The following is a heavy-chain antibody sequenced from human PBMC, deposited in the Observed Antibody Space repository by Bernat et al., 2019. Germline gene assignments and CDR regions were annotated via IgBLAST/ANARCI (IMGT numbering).Heavy chain of an antibody. V-gene: IGHV4-34*01. CDR3: ARGGGDYYGSAPGDWFDP. CDR2: INHSGST. Sequence: QVQLQQWGAGLLKPSETLSLTCAVYGGSFSGYYWSWIRQPPGKGLEWIGEINHSGSTNYNPSLKSRVTISVDTSKNQFSLKLSSVTAADTAVYYCARGGGDYYGSAPGDWFDPWGQGTLVTVSP. D-gene: IGHD3-10*01. CDR1: GGSFSGYY. J-gene: IGHJ5*02.